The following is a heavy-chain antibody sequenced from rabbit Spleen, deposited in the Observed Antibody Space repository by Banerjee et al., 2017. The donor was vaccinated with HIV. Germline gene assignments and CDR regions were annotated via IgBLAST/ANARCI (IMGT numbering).Heavy chain of an antibody. J-gene: IGHJ6*01. CDR2: IAVGSSGTT. CDR1: GFSFSSNYY. V-gene: IGHV1S40*01. D-gene: IGHD8-1*01. CDR3: ARDTGTSFSSYGMDL. Sequence: QSLEESGGDLVKPGASLTLTCTASGFSFSSNYYMCWVRQPPGKGLEWIACIAVGSSGTTYYANWAKGRFTISKTSSTTVTLQMTSLTAADTATYFCARDTGTSFSSYGMDLWGQGTL.